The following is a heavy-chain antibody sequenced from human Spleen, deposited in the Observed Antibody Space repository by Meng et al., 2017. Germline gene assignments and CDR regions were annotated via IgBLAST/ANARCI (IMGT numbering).Heavy chain of an antibody. J-gene: IGHJ5*02. V-gene: IGHV7-4-1*02. CDR2: INTNTGNP. CDR1: GYTFTTYT. CDR3: ARTKEYYDSSHDL. Sequence: QVKLVQSGSELKKPGASVKVSCKASGYTFTTYTMHWVRQAPGQGLEWLGLINTNTGNPTYAPGFTGRFVFSLDTSISTAYLQISGLRAEDTAIYYCARTKEYYDSSHDLWGQGTVVTVSS. D-gene: IGHD3-22*01.